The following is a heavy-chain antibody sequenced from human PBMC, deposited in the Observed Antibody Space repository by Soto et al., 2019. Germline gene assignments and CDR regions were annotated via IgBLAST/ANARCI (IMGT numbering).Heavy chain of an antibody. Sequence: PSETLSVTCTVSGGSISSYYWSWIRQPPGKGLEWIGYIYYSGSTNYNPSLKSRVTISVDTSKNQFSLKLSSVTAADTAVYYCASMEGYSGYPLGLGYWGQGTLVTVSS. J-gene: IGHJ4*02. D-gene: IGHD5-12*01. CDR1: GGSISSYY. V-gene: IGHV4-59*01. CDR3: ASMEGYSGYPLGLGY. CDR2: IYYSGST.